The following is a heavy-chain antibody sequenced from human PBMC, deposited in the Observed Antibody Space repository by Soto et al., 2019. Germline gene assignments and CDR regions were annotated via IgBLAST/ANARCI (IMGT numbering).Heavy chain of an antibody. J-gene: IGHJ6*02. CDR1: GITFSKAW. CDR3: TTNFYSDHGMDV. Sequence: EVQLVESGGGLVKPGGSLTLSCAASGITFSKAWMNWVRQSPGKGLEWVGRIKSRSDGGTTAYAAPVKGRFTISRDDSKDTLWLQMNSLNTEDPAVYYCTTNFYSDHGMDVWGQGTTVTVSS. V-gene: IGHV3-15*01. CDR2: IKSRSDGGTT. D-gene: IGHD4-17*01.